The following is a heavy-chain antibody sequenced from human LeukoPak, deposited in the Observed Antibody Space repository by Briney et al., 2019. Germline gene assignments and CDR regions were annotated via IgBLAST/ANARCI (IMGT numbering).Heavy chain of an antibody. CDR1: GGSISSGSYY. CDR3: ARGGIAVAGPFDY. V-gene: IGHV4-61*02. Sequence: SATLSLTCPVSGGSISSGSYYWSWIRQPAGKGLQWIGRIYTSGSTNYNPSLKSRVTISLDTSKNQFSLKLSSVTAADTAVYYGARGGIAVAGPFDYWGQGTLVTVSS. CDR2: IYTSGST. J-gene: IGHJ4*02. D-gene: IGHD6-19*01.